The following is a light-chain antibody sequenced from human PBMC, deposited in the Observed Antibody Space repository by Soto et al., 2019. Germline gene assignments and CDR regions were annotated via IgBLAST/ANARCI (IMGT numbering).Light chain of an antibody. CDR3: QQRT. CDR2: AAS. CDR1: QSISSY. J-gene: IGKJ5*01. V-gene: IGKV1-39*01. Sequence: DIQMTQSPSSLSASVGDRVTITCRASQSISSYLNWYQQKPGKAPKLLIYAASSLQSGVPSRFSGSGSGTDFTLTISSLQPEYFATYYCQQRTFGQGTRLEIK.